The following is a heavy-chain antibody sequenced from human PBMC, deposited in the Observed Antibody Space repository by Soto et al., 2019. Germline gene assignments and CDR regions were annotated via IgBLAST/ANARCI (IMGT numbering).Heavy chain of an antibody. J-gene: IGHJ6*02. CDR3: GSVGYCSSTNCLFYYYHYGMDV. Sequence: SVNVSCKASGGTFSSHAISWVRQAPGRGLEWMGGIIPILGTTNYAQNFRARVTITADESTSTAYMELSSLTSEDTAVYYCGSVGYCSSTNCLFYYYHYGMDVWGQGTTVTVSS. CDR2: IIPILGTT. CDR1: GGTFSSHA. V-gene: IGHV1-69*13. D-gene: IGHD2-2*03.